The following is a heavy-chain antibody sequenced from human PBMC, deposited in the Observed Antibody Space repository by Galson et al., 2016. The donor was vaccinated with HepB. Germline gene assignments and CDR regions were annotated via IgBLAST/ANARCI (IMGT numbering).Heavy chain of an antibody. V-gene: IGHV4-34*01. Sequence: LSLTCAVYGRTFSGYYWNWIRQTPGKGLEWIGAIDDTGSTNYNPSLQSRVTMSVDPSKSQFSLNLNSVTAADTAVYFCARVEYSNTWSYFDYWGQGTLVTVSS. CDR3: ARVEYSNTWSYFDY. CDR1: GRTFSGYY. CDR2: IDDTGST. J-gene: IGHJ4*02. D-gene: IGHD5-18*01.